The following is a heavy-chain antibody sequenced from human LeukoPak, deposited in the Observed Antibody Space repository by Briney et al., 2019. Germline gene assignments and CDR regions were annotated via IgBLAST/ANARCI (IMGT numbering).Heavy chain of an antibody. CDR1: GGSISSSSYY. J-gene: IGHJ4*02. CDR2: IYYSGST. V-gene: IGHV4-39*01. Sequence: SETLSLTCTVSGGSISSSSYYWGWLRQPPGKGLEWIGSIYYSGSTYYNPSLKSRFTISVDTSKNQFSLKLSSVTAADTAVYYCAKVRITIFGVVMGYFVYWGQGTLVTVSS. D-gene: IGHD3-3*01. CDR3: AKVRITIFGVVMGYFVY.